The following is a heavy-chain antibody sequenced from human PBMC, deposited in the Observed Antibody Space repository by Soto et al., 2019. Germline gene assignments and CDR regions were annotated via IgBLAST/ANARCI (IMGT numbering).Heavy chain of an antibody. Sequence: EVQLVESGGGLVQPGGSLRLSCAASGFTFSSYWMSWVRQAPGKGLEWVANIKQDGSEKYYVDSVKGRFTISRDNAKNSLYLQMNSLRAEDTAVYYCARATEEDPHYFDYWGQGTLFTVSS. CDR2: IKQDGSEK. CDR1: GFTFSSYW. V-gene: IGHV3-7*01. CDR3: ARATEEDPHYFDY. J-gene: IGHJ4*02.